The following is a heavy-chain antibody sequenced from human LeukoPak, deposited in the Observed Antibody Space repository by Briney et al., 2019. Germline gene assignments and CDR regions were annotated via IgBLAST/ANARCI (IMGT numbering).Heavy chain of an antibody. CDR2: IYHSGST. J-gene: IGHJ4*02. V-gene: IGHV4-38-2*02. D-gene: IGHD3-22*01. CDR3: ARASYSYDINGWVPFDY. Sequence: PSETLSLTCTVSGYSISSGYYWGWIRQPPGKGLEWIGSIYHSGSTYYNPSLKRRVIISGDSSKNQFSLGLSSVTAADTAVYYCARASYSYDINGWVPFDYWGQGTLVTVSS. CDR1: GYSISSGYY.